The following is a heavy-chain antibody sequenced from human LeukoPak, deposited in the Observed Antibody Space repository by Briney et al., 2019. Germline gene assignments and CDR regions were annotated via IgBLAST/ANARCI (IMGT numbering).Heavy chain of an antibody. CDR1: GGTFSSYA. Sequence: SVKVSCKASGGTFSSYAISWVRQTPGQGLEWMGGIIPIFGTANYAQKFQGRVTITADESTSTAYMELSSLRSEDTAVYYCARGAYYGSGSYFDYWGQGTLVTVSS. D-gene: IGHD3-10*01. V-gene: IGHV1-69*13. J-gene: IGHJ4*02. CDR3: ARGAYYGSGSYFDY. CDR2: IIPIFGTA.